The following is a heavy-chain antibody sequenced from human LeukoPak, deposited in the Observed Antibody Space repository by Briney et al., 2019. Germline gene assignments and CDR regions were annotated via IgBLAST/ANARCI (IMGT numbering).Heavy chain of an antibody. V-gene: IGHV4-59*01. D-gene: IGHD2-2*01. Sequence: PSETLSLTCTVSGGSIGSYYWSWIRQPPGKGLEWIGYIYYSGSTNYNPSLKSRVTISVDTSKNQFSLKLSSVTAADTAVYYCARGTPGTVDYWGQGTLVTVSS. CDR1: GGSIGSYY. CDR3: ARGTPGTVDY. J-gene: IGHJ4*02. CDR2: IYYSGST.